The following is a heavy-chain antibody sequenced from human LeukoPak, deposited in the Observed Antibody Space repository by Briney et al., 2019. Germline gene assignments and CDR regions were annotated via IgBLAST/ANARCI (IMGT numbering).Heavy chain of an antibody. V-gene: IGHV4-59*08. CDR2: IFYSGTT. Sequence: SETLSLTCSVSGGPLNSFYWSWIRQPPGKGLEWIGYIFYSGTTNYNPSLESRVTISLDTSKNQFSLKPSSVTAADTAVYYCARRRVVVALEWYFDLWGRGTLVTVSS. J-gene: IGHJ2*01. D-gene: IGHD2-15*01. CDR1: GGPLNSFY. CDR3: ARRRVVVALEWYFDL.